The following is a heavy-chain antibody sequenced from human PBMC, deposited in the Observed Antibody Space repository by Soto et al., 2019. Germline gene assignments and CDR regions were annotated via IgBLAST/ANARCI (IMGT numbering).Heavy chain of an antibody. Sequence: GGPLRLSCVASGLNNSDYSMSWIRQAPGKGLEWLAFIDSRGRTLSYADSVRGRFTISRDNAENSVYLQMDSLRPDDTAVYYCARQAARNYIDSWGQGNSVTVSS. CDR2: IDSRGRTL. CDR1: GLNNSDYS. V-gene: IGHV3-11*01. D-gene: IGHD6-6*01. J-gene: IGHJ4*02. CDR3: ARQAARNYIDS.